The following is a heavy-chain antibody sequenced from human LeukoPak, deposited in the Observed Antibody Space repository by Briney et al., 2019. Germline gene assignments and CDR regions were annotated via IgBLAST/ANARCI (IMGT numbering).Heavy chain of an antibody. CDR2: IYYSGST. D-gene: IGHD3-22*01. J-gene: IGHJ4*02. CDR1: GGSISSSSYY. V-gene: IGHV4-39*07. Sequence: SETLSLTCTVSGGSISSSSYYWGWIRQPPGKGLEWIGSIYYSGSTYYNPSLKSRVTISVDTSKNQFSLKLSSVTVADTAVYYCARDRYYYDSSGYYRIDYWGQGTLVTVSS. CDR3: ARDRYYYDSSGYYRIDY.